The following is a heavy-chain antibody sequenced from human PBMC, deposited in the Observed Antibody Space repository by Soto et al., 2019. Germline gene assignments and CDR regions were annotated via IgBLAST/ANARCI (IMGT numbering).Heavy chain of an antibody. CDR1: GYMFTTYG. D-gene: IGHD2-2*02. CDR3: ARERCSSTSCYKGPFYYYGLDV. J-gene: IGHJ6*02. Sequence: QVQLVQSGAEVKKPGASVKVSCKASGYMFTTYGISWVRQAPGQGLEWMGWISAYNGNTKYAQKLQGRVTMTTDTAPSTADMELRSVRSDDTAVYYCARERCSSTSCYKGPFYYYGLDVWGQGTTVTVSS. V-gene: IGHV1-18*01. CDR2: ISAYNGNT.